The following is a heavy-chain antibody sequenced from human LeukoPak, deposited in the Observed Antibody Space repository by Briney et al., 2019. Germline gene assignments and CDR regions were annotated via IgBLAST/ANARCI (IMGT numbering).Heavy chain of an antibody. CDR3: ARDLELERNRWNYFES. CDR1: GNSISSFF. D-gene: IGHD1-1*01. J-gene: IGHJ4*02. Sequence: SETLSLTCSVSGNSISSFFWSWIRQPPGKGLEWIGSMHYSGDSKYNPSLRSRVSLSIDTSKQQFSLRLSSVTAADTAVYYCARDLELERNRWNYFESWGQGALVTVSS. CDR2: MHYSGDS. V-gene: IGHV4-59*01.